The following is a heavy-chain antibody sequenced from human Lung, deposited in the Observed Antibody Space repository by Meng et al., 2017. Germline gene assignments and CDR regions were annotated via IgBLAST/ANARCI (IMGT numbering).Heavy chain of an antibody. CDR2: INHSGST. D-gene: IGHD4-11*01. CDR3: ARGPTTMAHDFDY. CDR1: GGSFSDYY. J-gene: IGHJ4*02. V-gene: IGHV4-34*01. Sequence: QVHLTQWGAGPLKPSETLSLTCVVSGGSFSDYYGSWIRQPPGKGLEWIGEINHSGSTNYNPSLESRATISVDTSQNNLSLKLSSVTAADSAVYYCARGPTTMAHDFDYWGQGTLVTVSS.